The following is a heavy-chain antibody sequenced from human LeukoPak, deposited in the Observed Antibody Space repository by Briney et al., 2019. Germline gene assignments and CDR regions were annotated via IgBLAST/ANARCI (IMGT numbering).Heavy chain of an antibody. CDR2: ISWDGGST. D-gene: IGHD7-27*01. CDR1: GFTFDDYT. CDR3: AKGPLGQFDY. Sequence: PGGSLRLSCAASGFTFDDYTMHWVRQAPGKGLEWVSLISWDGGSTYYADSVKGRFTISRDNSKNSLYLQMNSLRAEDTAVYYCAKGPLGQFDYWGQGTLVTVSS. V-gene: IGHV3-43*01. J-gene: IGHJ4*02.